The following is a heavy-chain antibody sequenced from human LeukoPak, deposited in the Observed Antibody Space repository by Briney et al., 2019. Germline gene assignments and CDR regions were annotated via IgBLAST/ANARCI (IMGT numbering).Heavy chain of an antibody. Sequence: PSETLSLTCTVSGGSISSSSYYWGWIRQPPGKGLEWIGSIYYSGSTYYNPSLKSRVTISVDTSKNQFSLKLSSVTAADTAVYYCARHRILYYYGSGSYSGGSTFDYWGQGTLVTVSS. D-gene: IGHD3-10*01. CDR3: ARHRILYYYGSGSYSGGSTFDY. J-gene: IGHJ4*02. CDR1: GGSISSSSYY. CDR2: IYYSGST. V-gene: IGHV4-39*01.